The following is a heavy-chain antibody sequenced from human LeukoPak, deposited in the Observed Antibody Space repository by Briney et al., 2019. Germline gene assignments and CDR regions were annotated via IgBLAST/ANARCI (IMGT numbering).Heavy chain of an antibody. CDR3: AKGDTS. J-gene: IGHJ5*02. V-gene: IGHV3-30*02. CDR1: GFNLSNYD. CDR2: IQNDRSNK. Sequence: GGSLRLSCAASGFNLSNYDMHWVRQAPGKGLEWVAFIQNDRSNKYYADSVKGRFTISRDNSKNTLYLQMNSLRAEDTAVYYCAKGDTSWGQGTLVTVSS. D-gene: IGHD2-21*02.